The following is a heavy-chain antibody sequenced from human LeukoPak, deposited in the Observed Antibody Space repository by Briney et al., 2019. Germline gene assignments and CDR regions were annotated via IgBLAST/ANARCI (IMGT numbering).Heavy chain of an antibody. CDR2: MSFDVNNK. V-gene: IGHV3-30*04. CDR1: GFTFSSYA. Sequence: GGSLRLSCVTSGFTFSSYAFHWVRQAPGKGLEWVATMSFDVNNKYYADSVRGRFTISRDNSKNTLYLQMNSLRAEDTAVYYCARGGVGYCSSTSCYANWFDPWGQGTLVTVSS. J-gene: IGHJ5*02. CDR3: ARGGVGYCSSTSCYANWFDP. D-gene: IGHD2-2*01.